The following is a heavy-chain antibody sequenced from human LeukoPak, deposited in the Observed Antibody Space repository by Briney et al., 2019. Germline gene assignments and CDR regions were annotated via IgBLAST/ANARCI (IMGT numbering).Heavy chain of an antibody. CDR2: IYYSGST. V-gene: IGHV4-31*03. D-gene: IGHD4-17*01. Sequence: PSETLSLTCTVPGGSISSGGYYWSWIRQHPGKGLEWIGYIYYSGSTYYNPSLKSRVTISVDTSKNQFSLKLSSVTAADTAVYYCARARDYGDYLNFDYWGQGTLVTVSS. CDR3: ARARDYGDYLNFDY. J-gene: IGHJ4*02. CDR1: GGSISSGGYY.